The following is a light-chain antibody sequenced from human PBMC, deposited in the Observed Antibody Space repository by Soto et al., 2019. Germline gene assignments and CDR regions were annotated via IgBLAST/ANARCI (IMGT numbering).Light chain of an antibody. CDR1: QVISSA. J-gene: IGKJ4*01. Sequence: AIQLTQSPSSLSASVGDRVTITCRASQVISSALAWYQQKPGKAPNVVIYAASSLESGVPSRFSGSGSGTDFTLTISSLQPEDFATYYCQQYNSYPLTFGGGTPVEIK. V-gene: IGKV1-13*02. CDR3: QQYNSYPLT. CDR2: AAS.